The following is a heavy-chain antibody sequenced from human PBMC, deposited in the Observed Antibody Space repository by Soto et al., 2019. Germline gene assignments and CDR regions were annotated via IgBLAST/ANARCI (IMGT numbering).Heavy chain of an antibody. CDR1: GFTFADAW. V-gene: IGHV3-15*01. CDR2: IKREADGGTT. Sequence: EMQLVESGGGLVKPGGSLRLSCAASGFTFADAWMSWVRQAPGRGLEWVGRIKREADGGTTDYAAPVKGRTTTSRDDSKNTLYLQMNSLKTEDTAVYYCTTGLSNGYYNFDYWGQGTPVTVSS. J-gene: IGHJ4*02. CDR3: TTGLSNGYYNFDY. D-gene: IGHD3-22*01.